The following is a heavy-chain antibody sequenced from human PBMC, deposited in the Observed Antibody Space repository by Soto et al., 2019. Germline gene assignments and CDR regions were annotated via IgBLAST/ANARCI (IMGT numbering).Heavy chain of an antibody. J-gene: IGHJ4*02. Sequence: EVQLLESGGGLVQPGGSLRLSCAASGFTFSSYAMSWVRQAPGKGLEWVSAISGSGGSTYYADSVKGRFTISRDNSKNTLYLQMNSLRAEDTAVYYCAKGRVEGYDFWSGYYTRREGEGRISKGGQGTLVTVSS. CDR2: ISGSGGST. V-gene: IGHV3-23*01. D-gene: IGHD3-3*01. CDR1: GFTFSSYA. CDR3: AKGRVEGYDFWSGYYTRREGEGRISK.